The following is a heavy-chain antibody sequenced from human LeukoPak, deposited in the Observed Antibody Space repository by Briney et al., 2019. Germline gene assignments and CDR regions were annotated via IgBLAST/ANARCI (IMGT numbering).Heavy chain of an antibody. CDR3: ARDESMGGAFDI. CDR1: GGSISSGGYY. Sequence: PSETLSLTCTVSGGSISSGGYYWSWIRQHPGKGLEWIGYIYYSGSTNYNPSLKSRVTISVDTSKNQFSLKLSSVTAADTAVYYCARDESMGGAFDIWGQGTMVTVSS. V-gene: IGHV4-61*08. D-gene: IGHD3-16*01. J-gene: IGHJ3*02. CDR2: IYYSGST.